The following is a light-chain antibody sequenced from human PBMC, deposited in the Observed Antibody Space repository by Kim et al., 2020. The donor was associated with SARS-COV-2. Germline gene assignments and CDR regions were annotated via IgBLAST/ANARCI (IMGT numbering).Light chain of an antibody. Sequence: EIVLTQSPGTLSLSPGERATLSCRASQSVSSSYLAWYQQKPGQAPRLLIYGASSRATDIPDRFSGSGSGTDFTLTISSLEPEDFAVYYCQQYGTSQTFGQGTKVEIK. J-gene: IGKJ1*01. CDR3: QQYGTSQT. V-gene: IGKV3-20*01. CDR1: QSVSSSY. CDR2: GAS.